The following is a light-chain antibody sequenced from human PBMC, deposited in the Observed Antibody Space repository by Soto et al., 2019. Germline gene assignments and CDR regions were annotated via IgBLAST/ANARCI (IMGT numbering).Light chain of an antibody. V-gene: IGKV3-15*01. Sequence: EIVLTQSPGTLSLSPGERATLSCRASQTISSNYVAWYQQEPGQAPRLLIYGASARATGFPARFSGSGSGTDFTLAISSLQSEDFAVYYCQQYNNWPWTFGQGTKVDIK. J-gene: IGKJ1*01. CDR1: QTISSN. CDR3: QQYNNWPWT. CDR2: GAS.